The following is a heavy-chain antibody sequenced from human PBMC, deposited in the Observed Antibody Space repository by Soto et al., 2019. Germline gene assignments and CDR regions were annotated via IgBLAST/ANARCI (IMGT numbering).Heavy chain of an antibody. CDR1: GFTVSSNY. V-gene: IGHV3-53*01. Sequence: PGGSLRLSCAASGFTVSSNYMSWVRQAPGKGLEWVSVIYSGGSTYYADSVKGRFTISRDNSKNTLYLQMNSLRAEDTAVYYCARDRQLVERKNYYYYGMDVWGQGTTVTVSS. J-gene: IGHJ6*02. CDR2: IYSGGST. CDR3: ARDRQLVERKNYYYYGMDV. D-gene: IGHD6-6*01.